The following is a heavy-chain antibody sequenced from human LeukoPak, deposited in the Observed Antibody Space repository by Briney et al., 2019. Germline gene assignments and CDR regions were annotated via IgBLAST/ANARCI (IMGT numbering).Heavy chain of an antibody. J-gene: IGHJ4*02. V-gene: IGHV4-59*08. CDR3: ARGARAGYNLEPFDY. CDR2: VYYRGST. Sequence: SETLSLTCTVSGGSISRYYWSWIRQPPGKGLEWIGYVYYRGSTNYNPFLKSRVTISVDTSKNQFSLKLSSVTAADTAVYYCARGARAGYNLEPFDYWGQGTLVTVSS. CDR1: GGSISRYY. D-gene: IGHD5-24*01.